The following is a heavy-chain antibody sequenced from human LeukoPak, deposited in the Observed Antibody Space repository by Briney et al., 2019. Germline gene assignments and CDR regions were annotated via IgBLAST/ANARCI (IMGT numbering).Heavy chain of an antibody. CDR1: GFSFSSFT. CDR3: AREYSSSREFDY. D-gene: IGHD6-19*01. J-gene: IGHJ4*02. V-gene: IGHV3-21*01. CDR2: NSRSGDYI. Sequence: GGSLRLSCAASGFSFSSFTMPWVRQSPGKGLEWVASNSRSGDYIYYVDSLKGRITISRDNAKNSLSLHMNSLRAEDTAVYYCAREYSSSREFDYWGQGTLVTVSS.